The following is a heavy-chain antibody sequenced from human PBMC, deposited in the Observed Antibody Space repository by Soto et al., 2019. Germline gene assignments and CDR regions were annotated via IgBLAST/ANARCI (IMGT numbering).Heavy chain of an antibody. D-gene: IGHD3-22*01. J-gene: IGHJ4*02. CDR3: ASTYSGYLDN. CDR1: GGSMSSGAYY. CDR2: IYYSGNT. Sequence: PSETLSLTCTVSGGSMSSGAYYWSWIRQHPGKGLEWIAYIYYSGNTYYNPSLRSRITISLDTSKNQFSLKLTSVTDADTAVYYCASTYSGYLDNWGQGTLVTVST. V-gene: IGHV4-31*03.